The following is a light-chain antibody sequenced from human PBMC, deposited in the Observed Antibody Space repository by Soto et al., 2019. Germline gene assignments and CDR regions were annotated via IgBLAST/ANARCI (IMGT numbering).Light chain of an antibody. CDR3: HGET. CDR1: QSVSSN. V-gene: IGKV3-15*01. J-gene: IGKJ1*01. CDR2: GAS. Sequence: EIVMTQSPATLSVSPGERATLSCRASQSVSSNLAWYQQKPGQAPRLLIYGASTRATGIPARFSGSGSGTEFTLTISSLQSEDFAVYYCHGETFGQGTKVEIK.